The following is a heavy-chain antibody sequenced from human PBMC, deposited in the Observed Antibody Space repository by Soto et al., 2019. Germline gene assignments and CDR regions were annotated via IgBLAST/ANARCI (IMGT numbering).Heavy chain of an antibody. CDR1: GLTCITYS. Sequence: PGGSHRLSSAASGLTCITYSMKWGRQATGKGLEWVSYISSSSSTIFYTDSVKGRFTVSRDNSRNTLFLQMNSLRAEDTAVYYCARDYYKYYDSSGYYRSPAYWGQGTLVTVSS. V-gene: IGHV3-48*01. CDR3: ARDYYKYYDSSGYYRSPAY. CDR2: ISSSSSTI. J-gene: IGHJ4*02. D-gene: IGHD3-22*01.